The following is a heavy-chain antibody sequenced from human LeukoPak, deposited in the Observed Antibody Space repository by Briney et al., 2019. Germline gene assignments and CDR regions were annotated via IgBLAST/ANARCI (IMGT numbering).Heavy chain of an antibody. J-gene: IGHJ3*02. D-gene: IGHD5-24*01. CDR3: ARREWLLNAFDI. CDR2: IYYSGST. Sequence: PSETLSLTCTVSGGSISSYYWSWIRQPPGKGLEWIGYIYYSGSTNYNPSLKSRVTISVDTSKNQFSLKLSSVTAADTAVYYCARREWLLNAFDIWGQGTMVTVSS. V-gene: IGHV4-59*08. CDR1: GGSISSYY.